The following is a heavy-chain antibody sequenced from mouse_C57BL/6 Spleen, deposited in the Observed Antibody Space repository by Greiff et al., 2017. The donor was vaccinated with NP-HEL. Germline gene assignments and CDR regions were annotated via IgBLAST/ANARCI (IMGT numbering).Heavy chain of an antibody. CDR3: ARSLYGSSFDY. Sequence: LQPGAELVKPGASVKLSCKASGYTFTSYWMHWVKQRPGQGLEWIGMIHPNSGSTNYNEKFKSKATLTVDKSSSTAYMQLSSLTSEDSAVYYCARSLYGSSFDYWGQGTTLTVSS. CDR2: IHPNSGST. CDR1: GYTFTSYW. J-gene: IGHJ2*01. V-gene: IGHV1-64*01. D-gene: IGHD1-1*01.